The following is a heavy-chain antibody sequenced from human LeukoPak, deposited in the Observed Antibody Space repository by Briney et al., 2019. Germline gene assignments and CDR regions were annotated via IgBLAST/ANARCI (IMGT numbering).Heavy chain of an antibody. V-gene: IGHV1-24*01. CDR1: GYTLTELS. D-gene: IGHD6-13*01. Sequence: GASVKVSCKVSGYTLTELSMHWVRQAPGKGLEWMGGFDPEDGETIYAQKFQGRVTMTEDTSTDTAYMEPSSLRSEDTAVYYCATDAYIAAAGYDAFDIWGQGTMVTVSS. J-gene: IGHJ3*02. CDR3: ATDAYIAAAGYDAFDI. CDR2: FDPEDGET.